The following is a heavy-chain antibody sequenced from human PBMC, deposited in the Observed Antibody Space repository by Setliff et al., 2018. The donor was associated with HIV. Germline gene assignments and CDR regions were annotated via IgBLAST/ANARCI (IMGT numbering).Heavy chain of an antibody. CDR1: GYTFTSYG. CDR3: ARVQWVVSSNVGLDY. V-gene: IGHV1-18*01. D-gene: IGHD6-19*01. Sequence: ASVKVSCKASGYTFTSYGISWLRQAPGQGLEWMGWISGYSGNTNYAQKFQDRVIMTTDTPTSTVYMELRSLRSDDTAVYYCARVQWVVSSNVGLDYWGQGTLVTVSS. J-gene: IGHJ4*02. CDR2: ISGYSGNT.